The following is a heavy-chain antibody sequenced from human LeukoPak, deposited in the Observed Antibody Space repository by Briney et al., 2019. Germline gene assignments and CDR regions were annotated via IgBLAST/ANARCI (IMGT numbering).Heavy chain of an antibody. J-gene: IGHJ4*02. CDR3: ARGYYGDPTGI. D-gene: IGHD4-17*01. Sequence: PGGSLRLSCAASGFTFNIYNMNWVRQAPGKGLQWVSSISSGSDYTYYADSVKGRFTISRDNAKNSLYLQMNSLRAEDTAVYYCARGYYGDPTGIWGQGTLVTVSS. V-gene: IGHV3-21*01. CDR2: ISSGSDYT. CDR1: GFTFNIYN.